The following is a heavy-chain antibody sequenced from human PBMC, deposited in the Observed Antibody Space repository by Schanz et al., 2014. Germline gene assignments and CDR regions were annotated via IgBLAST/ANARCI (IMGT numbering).Heavy chain of an antibody. V-gene: IGHV3-33*06. Sequence: VQLVESGGGLVQPGGSLRLSCAVSGFTVSSNHMSWVRQAPGKGLEWVAVIWSDGSGKYYADSVKGRFTISRDSPKNTLYLQMNSLRAEDTSVYYCAKDPSHGDYDYYFDYWGQGTLVTVSS. CDR2: IWSDGSGK. D-gene: IGHD3-22*01. CDR3: AKDPSHGDYDYYFDY. CDR1: GFTVSSNH. J-gene: IGHJ4*02.